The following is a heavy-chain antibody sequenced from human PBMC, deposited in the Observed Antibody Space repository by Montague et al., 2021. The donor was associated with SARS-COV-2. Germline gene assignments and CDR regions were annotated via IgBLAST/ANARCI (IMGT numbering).Heavy chain of an antibody. J-gene: IGHJ4*02. V-gene: IGHV3-30*04. Sequence: SLSLSCAASGFTFSSYAMHWVRQAPGKGLEWVAVISYDGSNKYYADSVKGRFTISRDNSMNTLYLQMNSLRAEDTAVYYCARDDDSSSWRYYFDYWGQGTLVTVSS. CDR1: GFTFSSYA. CDR2: ISYDGSNK. D-gene: IGHD6-13*01. CDR3: ARDDDSSSWRYYFDY.